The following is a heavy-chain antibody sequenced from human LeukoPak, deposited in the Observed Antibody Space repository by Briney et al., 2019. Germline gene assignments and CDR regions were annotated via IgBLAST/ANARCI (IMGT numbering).Heavy chain of an antibody. CDR3: ARAPTAYNYFDP. CDR1: GGSISSGGYY. CDR2: ISSSSTTI. Sequence: ETLSLTCTASGGSISSGGYYWSWVRQAPGKGLEWVSYISSSSTTIYHADSVKGRFTISRDNAKNSLYLQMNSLRAEDTAVYYCARAPTAYNYFDPWGQGTLVTVSS. J-gene: IGHJ5*02. V-gene: IGHV3-48*01. D-gene: IGHD1-20*01.